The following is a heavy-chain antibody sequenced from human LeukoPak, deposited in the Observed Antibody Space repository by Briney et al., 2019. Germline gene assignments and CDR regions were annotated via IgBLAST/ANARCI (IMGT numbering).Heavy chain of an antibody. J-gene: IGHJ6*02. Sequence: GGSLRLPCAASGFTFSSYSMNWVRQAPGKGLEWVSSISSSSSYIYYADSVKGRFTISRDNAKNSLYLQMNSLRAEDTAVYYCASPIAAPLNYYYCGMDVWGQGTTVTVSS. CDR3: ASPIAAPLNYYYCGMDV. CDR2: ISSSSSYI. CDR1: GFTFSSYS. V-gene: IGHV3-21*01. D-gene: IGHD6-6*01.